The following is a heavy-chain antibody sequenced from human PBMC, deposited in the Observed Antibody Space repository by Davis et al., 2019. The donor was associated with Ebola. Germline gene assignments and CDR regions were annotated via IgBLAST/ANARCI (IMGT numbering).Heavy chain of an antibody. CDR3: ARAHIAVTSDI. Sequence: ASVKVSCKASGYTFTSFGISWVRQAPGRGLEWVGWINSYNGDTKFAQKFQGRVTMTTDTSTSTVYMELRSLRSDDTAIYCCARAHIAVTSDIWGRGTLVTVSS. D-gene: IGHD2-21*01. CDR1: GYTFTSFG. J-gene: IGHJ4*02. V-gene: IGHV1-18*01. CDR2: INSYNGDT.